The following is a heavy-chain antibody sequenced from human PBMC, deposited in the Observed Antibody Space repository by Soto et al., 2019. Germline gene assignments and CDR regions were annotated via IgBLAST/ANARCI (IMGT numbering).Heavy chain of an antibody. Sequence: PGGSLRLFCAASGFTFSSYSMNWVRQAPGKGLEWVSYISSSSSTIYYADSVKGRFTISRDNAKNSLYLQMNSLRDEDTAVYYCARERDYYDSSGYYYPFDYWGQGTLVTVSS. CDR3: ARERDYYDSSGYYYPFDY. J-gene: IGHJ4*02. V-gene: IGHV3-48*02. CDR2: ISSSSSTI. CDR1: GFTFSSYS. D-gene: IGHD3-22*01.